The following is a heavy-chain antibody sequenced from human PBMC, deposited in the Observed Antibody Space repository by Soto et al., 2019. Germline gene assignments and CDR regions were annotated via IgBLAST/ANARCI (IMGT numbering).Heavy chain of an antibody. CDR3: AREGDSVVGGGSWFGP. J-gene: IGHJ5*02. D-gene: IGHD2-15*01. CDR2: ISYDGSNK. V-gene: IGHV3-30-3*01. CDR1: GFTFSSYA. Sequence: QVQLVESGGGVVQPGRSLRLSCAASGFTFSSYAMHWVRQAPGKGLEWVAVISYDGSNKYYADSVKGRFTISRDNSKNTLYLQINSLRAEDTAGYYCAREGDSVVGGGSWFGPWGQGTLVTVSS.